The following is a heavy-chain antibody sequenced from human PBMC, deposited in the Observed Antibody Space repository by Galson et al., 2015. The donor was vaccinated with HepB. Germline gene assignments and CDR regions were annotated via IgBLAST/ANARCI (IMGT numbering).Heavy chain of an antibody. CDR1: GFIFSDYY. CDR3: VRDPPLGTPFDH. V-gene: IGHV3-11*01. D-gene: IGHD7-27*01. Sequence: SLRLSCAVSGFIFSDYYMSWIRQAPGKGLEWLSYISSSSSTIYYADSVKGRFTISRDNAKNSLYLQMNSLRAEDTAVYYCVRDPPLGTPFDHWGQGTLVTVSS. CDR2: ISSSSSTI. J-gene: IGHJ4*02.